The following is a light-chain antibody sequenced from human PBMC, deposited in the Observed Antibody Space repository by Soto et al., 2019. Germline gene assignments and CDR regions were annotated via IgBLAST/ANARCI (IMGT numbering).Light chain of an antibody. CDR3: QQYGSSPLT. V-gene: IGKV3-20*01. J-gene: IGKJ4*01. CDR1: PSVSSYS. CDR2: GAS. Sequence: EIVLTQSPGTLSLSPAERATLSFGASPSVSSYSLAWYQQRPGQAPRLLIYGASSRATGIPARFTGSGSETDFTLTISRLEPEYFAVYYCQQYGSSPLTFGGGTKVEIK.